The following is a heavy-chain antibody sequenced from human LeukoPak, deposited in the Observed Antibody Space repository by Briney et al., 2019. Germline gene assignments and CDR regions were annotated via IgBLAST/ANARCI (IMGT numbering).Heavy chain of an antibody. CDR3: ARGGVLRILPY. D-gene: IGHD4/OR15-4a*01. CDR1: GFTFSNYE. J-gene: IGHJ4*02. CDR2: ISSSGTTI. V-gene: IGHV3-48*03. Sequence: QTGGSLGLSCAASGFTFSNYEMNWVRQAPGKGLEWVSYISSSGTTIYYADSVKGRFTISRDYAKKSLFLQMNSLRAEDTAVYYCARGGVLRILPYWGQGTLVTVSS.